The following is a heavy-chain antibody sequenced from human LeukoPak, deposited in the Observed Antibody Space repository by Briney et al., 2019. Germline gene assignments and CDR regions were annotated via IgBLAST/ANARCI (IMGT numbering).Heavy chain of an antibody. J-gene: IGHJ4*02. CDR2: ISSSSSTI. D-gene: IGHD3-10*01. CDR1: GFTFSSYS. Sequence: GGSLRLSCAASGFTFSSYSMNWVRQAPGKGLEWVSYISSSSSTIYYADYVKGRFTISRDNAKNSLYLQMNRLRAEDTAVYFCARVRCGSGSYSAFDYWGQGTLVTVSS. V-gene: IGHV3-48*01. CDR3: ARVRCGSGSYSAFDY.